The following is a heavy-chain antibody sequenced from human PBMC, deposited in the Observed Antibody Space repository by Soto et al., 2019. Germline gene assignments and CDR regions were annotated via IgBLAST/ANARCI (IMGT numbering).Heavy chain of an antibody. CDR2: TYYRSKWYN. V-gene: IGHV6-1*01. Sequence: SQTLSLTCVISGDSVSSKNAAWTWIRQSPSGGLEWLGRTYYRSKWYNDYAESVKSRVTISPDTSKNQFSLQLSSVTPEDTALYYCARSIAMAGRYYFDYWGQGTLVTVSS. CDR1: GDSVSSKNAA. D-gene: IGHD6-19*01. J-gene: IGHJ4*02. CDR3: ARSIAMAGRYYFDY.